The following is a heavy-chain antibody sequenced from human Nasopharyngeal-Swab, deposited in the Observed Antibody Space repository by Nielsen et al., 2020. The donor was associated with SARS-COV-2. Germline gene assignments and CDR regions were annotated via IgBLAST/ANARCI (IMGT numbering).Heavy chain of an antibody. CDR1: GYTFTSYG. J-gene: IGHJ3*02. CDR3: ASNPLYCSSTSCYHDAFDI. Sequence: ASVKASCKASGYTFTSYGISWVRQAPGQGLEWMGWISAYNGNTNYAQKHQGRVTMTTDTSTSTAYMELRSLRSDDTAVYYCASNPLYCSSTSCYHDAFDIWGQGTMVTVSS. CDR2: ISAYNGNT. V-gene: IGHV1-18*01. D-gene: IGHD2-2*01.